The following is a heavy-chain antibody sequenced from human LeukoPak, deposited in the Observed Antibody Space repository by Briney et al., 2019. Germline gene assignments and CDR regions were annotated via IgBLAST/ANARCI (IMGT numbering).Heavy chain of an antibody. J-gene: IGHJ4*02. CDR2: INHSGST. CDR1: GGSFSGYY. V-gene: IGHV4-34*01. D-gene: IGHD3-3*01. Sequence: SETLSLTCAVYGGSFSGYYWSWIRQPPGKGLEWIGEINHSGSTNYNPSLKSRVTISVDTSKNQFSLKLSSVTAADTAVYYCAMGRNFWSGYLSAGIEYYFVYWGQGTLVTVSS. CDR3: AMGRNFWSGYLSAGIEYYFVY.